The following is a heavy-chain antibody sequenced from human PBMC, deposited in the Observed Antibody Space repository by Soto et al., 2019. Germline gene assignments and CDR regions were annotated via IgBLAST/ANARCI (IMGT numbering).Heavy chain of an antibody. J-gene: IGHJ5*02. CDR1: GFTFNNYG. CDR3: ARDIDTSSHFGWFDP. D-gene: IGHD2-2*01. V-gene: IGHV3-33*01. CDR2: MWAGGRKE. Sequence: PRGSLRLSCVTSGFTFNNYGIHWVRQAPGKGLEWVAVMWAGGRKENYADSVKGRFTMSRDLSKNTLYLQIDSLRAEDTAVYYCARDIDTSSHFGWFDPWGQGTLVTVSS.